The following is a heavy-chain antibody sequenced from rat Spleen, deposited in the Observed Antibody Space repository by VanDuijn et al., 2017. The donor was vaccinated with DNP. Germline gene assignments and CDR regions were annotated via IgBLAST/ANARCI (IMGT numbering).Heavy chain of an antibody. CDR1: GFSLTNFH. CDR3: TRHDYYFDY. CDR2: IWAGGGT. J-gene: IGHJ2*01. V-gene: IGHV2-72*01. D-gene: IGHD1-7*01. Sequence: QVQLKESGPGLVQPSETLSLTCTVSGFSLTNFHVSWVRQPPGKSLVWMGSIWAGGGTNYNSAVQSRLSISRDTSKSQVFLEMHSLQPEDTGTYYCTRHDYYFDYWGQGVMVTVSS.